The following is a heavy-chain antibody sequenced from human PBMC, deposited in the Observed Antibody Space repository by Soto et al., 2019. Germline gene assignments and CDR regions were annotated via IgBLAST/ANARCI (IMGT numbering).Heavy chain of an antibody. CDR3: AKDPGDYGDYGGWFDP. D-gene: IGHD4-17*01. CDR1: GFTLSSYG. Sequence: QEQLVESGGGVVQPGRSLRLSCAASGFTLSSYGMHWVRQAPGKGLEWVAVISFDGSKIYYGDSVKGRFSISRDNSKNTWYLQMNSLRVEDTAVYYCAKDPGDYGDYGGWFDPWGQGTLVTVSS. J-gene: IGHJ5*02. V-gene: IGHV3-30*18. CDR2: ISFDGSKI.